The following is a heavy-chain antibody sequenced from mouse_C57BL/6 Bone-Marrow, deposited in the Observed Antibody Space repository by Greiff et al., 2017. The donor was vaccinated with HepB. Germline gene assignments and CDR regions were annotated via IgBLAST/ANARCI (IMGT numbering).Heavy chain of an antibody. CDR1: GFTFSDYG. Sequence: EVQGVESGGGLVKPGGSLKLSCAASGFTFSDYGMHWVRQAPEKGLEWVAYISSGSSTIYYADTVKGRFTISRDNAKNTLFLQMTSLRSEDTAMYYCARPGITTVVAPYFDYWGQGTTLTVSS. J-gene: IGHJ2*01. V-gene: IGHV5-17*01. CDR2: ISSGSSTI. CDR3: ARPGITTVVAPYFDY. D-gene: IGHD1-1*01.